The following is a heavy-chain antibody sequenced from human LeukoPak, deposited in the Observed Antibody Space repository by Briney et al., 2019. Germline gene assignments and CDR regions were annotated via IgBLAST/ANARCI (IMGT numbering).Heavy chain of an antibody. J-gene: IGHJ4*02. V-gene: IGHV4-59*08. CDR2: IYYTGST. Sequence: KPSETLSLTCTVSGGSINSYYWSWIRQSPGKGLEWIGNIYYTGSTNYNPSLKSRVTISVDTSKNQFSLKLTSVTAADTAIYYCARLPLDYGDYGGFEYWGQGILVTVST. CDR1: GGSINSYY. CDR3: ARLPLDYGDYGGFEY. D-gene: IGHD4-23*01.